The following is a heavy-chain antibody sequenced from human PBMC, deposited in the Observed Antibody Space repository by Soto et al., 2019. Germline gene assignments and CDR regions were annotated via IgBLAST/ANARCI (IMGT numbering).Heavy chain of an antibody. V-gene: IGHV4-4*02. CDR3: AGGPIVVVVAATPYYFDY. CDR2: IYHSGSA. J-gene: IGHJ4*02. Sequence: PSETLSLTCAVSGGSISSSNWWSWVRQPPGKGLEWIGEIYHSGSANYNPSLKSRVTISVDKSKNQFSLKLSSVTAADTAVYYCAGGPIVVVVAATPYYFDYWGQGTLVTVSS. D-gene: IGHD2-15*01. CDR1: GGSISSSNW.